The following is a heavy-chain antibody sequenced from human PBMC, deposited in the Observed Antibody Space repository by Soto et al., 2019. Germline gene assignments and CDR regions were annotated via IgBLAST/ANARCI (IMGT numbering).Heavy chain of an antibody. CDR2: ISSSGSTI. V-gene: IGHV3-48*03. J-gene: IGHJ6*02. CDR1: GFTFSSYE. Sequence: QSXGSLRLSCAASGFTFSSYEMNWVRQAPGKGLEWVSYISSSGSTIYYADSVKGRFTISRDNAKNSLYLQMNSLRAEDTAVYYCAREKNAGEYYYYYGMDVWGQGTTVTVSS. D-gene: IGHD7-27*01. CDR3: AREKNAGEYYYYYGMDV.